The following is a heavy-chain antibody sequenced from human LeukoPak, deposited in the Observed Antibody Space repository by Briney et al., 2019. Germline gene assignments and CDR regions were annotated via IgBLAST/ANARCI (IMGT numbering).Heavy chain of an antibody. V-gene: IGHV3-21*01. CDR2: ISRGSGDI. Sequence: GGSLRLSCAASGFIFTTYNMNWVRPAPGKGLEWVSAISRGSGDIFYADSVRGRFTISRDNPKNSLYLQMNSLRAEDTAVYYCALYSYDHNWGQGTLVTVSS. CDR1: GFIFTTYN. CDR3: ALYSYDHN. D-gene: IGHD5-18*01. J-gene: IGHJ4*02.